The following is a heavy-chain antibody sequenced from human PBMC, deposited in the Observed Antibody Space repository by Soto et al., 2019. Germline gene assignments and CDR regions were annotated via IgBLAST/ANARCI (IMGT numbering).Heavy chain of an antibody. J-gene: IGHJ6*02. CDR1: SVAFSKFI. CDR3: AKVRYSSPMGYYYGMDV. V-gene: IGHV1-69*13. Sequence: AASVKVSCKASSVAFSKFIVTWVRQAPGLGLEWVGGIIPIFGTANYAQKFQGRVTITADESTSTSYMEVNNLRSEDTAVYYCAKVRYSSPMGYYYGMDVWGQGTTVTVSS. D-gene: IGHD6-19*01. CDR2: IIPIFGTA.